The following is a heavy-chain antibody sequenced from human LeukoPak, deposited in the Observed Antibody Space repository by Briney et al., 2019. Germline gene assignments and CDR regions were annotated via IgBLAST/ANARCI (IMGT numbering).Heavy chain of an antibody. CDR2: ISYDGSNK. D-gene: IGHD6-13*01. V-gene: IGHV3-30*03. Sequence: PGGSLRLSCAASGFTFSSYGMHWVRQAPGKGLEWVAVISYDGSNKYYADSVKGRFTISRDNSKNTLYLQMNSLRAEDTAVYYCARAAAGTPHYWGQGTLVTVSS. J-gene: IGHJ4*02. CDR3: ARAAAGTPHY. CDR1: GFTFSSYG.